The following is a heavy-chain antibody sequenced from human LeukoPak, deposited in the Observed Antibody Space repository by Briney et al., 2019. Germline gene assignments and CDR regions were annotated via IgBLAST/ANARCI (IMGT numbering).Heavy chain of an antibody. J-gene: IGHJ5*02. CDR1: GGSISSYY. V-gene: IGHV4-59*01. Sequence: PETLSLTCTVSGGSISSYYWSWIRQPPGKGLEWIGYIYYSGSTNYNPSLKSRVTISVDTSKNQFSLKLSSVTAADTAVYYCARVIRERERPGWFDPWGQGTLVTVSS. D-gene: IGHD1-26*01. CDR3: ARVIRERERPGWFDP. CDR2: IYYSGST.